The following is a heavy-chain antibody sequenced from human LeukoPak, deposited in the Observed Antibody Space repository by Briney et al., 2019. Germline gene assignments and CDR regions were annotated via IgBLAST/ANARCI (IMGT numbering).Heavy chain of an antibody. J-gene: IGHJ4*02. V-gene: IGHV4-59*12. CDR2: IYYSGST. CDR1: GGSISSYY. CDR3: ARRGVRGVIIY. D-gene: IGHD3-10*01. Sequence: PSETLSLTCTVSGGSISSYYWSWIRQPPGKGLEWIGYIYYSGSTNYNPSLKSRVTISVDTSKNQSSLKLSSVTAADTAVYYCARRGVRGVIIYWGQGTLVTVSS.